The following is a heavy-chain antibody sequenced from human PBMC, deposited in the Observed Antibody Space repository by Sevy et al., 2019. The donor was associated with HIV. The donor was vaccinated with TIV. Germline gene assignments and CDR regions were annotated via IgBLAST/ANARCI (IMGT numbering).Heavy chain of an antibody. Sequence: GGSLRLSCAASGFIVSSNYMSWVRQAPGKGLEWVSVIYSGGSTYYADSVKGRFTTSRANSKNTLYLQMNSLRAEDTAVYYCARDRNTAMVIGMDVWGQGTTVTVSS. D-gene: IGHD5-18*01. CDR3: ARDRNTAMVIGMDV. J-gene: IGHJ6*02. CDR1: GFIVSSNY. V-gene: IGHV3-53*01. CDR2: IYSGGST.